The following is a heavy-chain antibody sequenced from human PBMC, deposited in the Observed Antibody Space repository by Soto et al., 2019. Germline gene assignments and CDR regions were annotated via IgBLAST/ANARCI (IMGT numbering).Heavy chain of an antibody. CDR1: GFTFSSYS. V-gene: IGHV3-48*02. Sequence: GGSLRLSCAASGFTFSSYSMNWVRQAPGKGLEWVSYISSSSSTIYYADSVKGRFTISRDNAKNSLYLQMNSLRDEDTAVYYCARMIGHQGDYYYYGMDVWGQGTTVTVSS. J-gene: IGHJ6*02. D-gene: IGHD3-22*01. CDR3: ARMIGHQGDYYYYGMDV. CDR2: ISSSSSTI.